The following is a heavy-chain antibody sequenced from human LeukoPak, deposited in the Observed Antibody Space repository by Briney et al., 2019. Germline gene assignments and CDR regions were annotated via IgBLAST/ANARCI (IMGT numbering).Heavy chain of an antibody. D-gene: IGHD3-9*01. CDR1: GYSFTSHW. V-gene: IGHV5-51*01. CDR3: ARHLKVLRYFDWSALFDY. CDR2: IYPGDSDT. J-gene: IGHJ4*02. Sequence: GESLKISCKGSGYSFTSHWIGWVRQMPGKGLEWMGIIYPGDSDTIYSPSFQGQVTISADKSISTAYLQWSSLKASDTAMYYCARHLKVLRYFDWSALFDYWGQGTLVTVSS.